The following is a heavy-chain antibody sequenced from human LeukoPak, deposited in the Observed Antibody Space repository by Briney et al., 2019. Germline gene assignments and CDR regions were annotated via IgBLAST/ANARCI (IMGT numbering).Heavy chain of an antibody. CDR3: AKDLYCSSTSCYMDV. J-gene: IGHJ6*03. CDR1: GFTFSGYG. Sequence: PGGSLRLSCAASGFTFSGYGMHWVRQAPGKGLEWVAFIHYDGARSYYADSVKGRFTISRDNSRNTLYLQMNSLRAEDTAVYYCAKDLYCSSTSCYMDVWGKGTTVTVSS. CDR2: IHYDGARS. V-gene: IGHV3-30*02. D-gene: IGHD2-2*01.